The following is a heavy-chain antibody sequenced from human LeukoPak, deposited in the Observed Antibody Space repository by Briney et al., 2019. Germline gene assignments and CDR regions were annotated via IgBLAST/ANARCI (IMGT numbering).Heavy chain of an antibody. V-gene: IGHV4-4*02. J-gene: IGHJ4*02. CDR2: IYHSGST. Sequence: SETLSLTCAVSGGSISSSNWWSWVRQPPGKGLEWIGEIYHSGSTNYNPSLKSRVTISVDKSKNQFSLKLSSVTAADTAVYYCARVYYDILTGTVNFDYWGQGTLVTVSS. CDR3: ARVYYDILTGTVNFDY. D-gene: IGHD3-9*01. CDR1: GGSISSSNW.